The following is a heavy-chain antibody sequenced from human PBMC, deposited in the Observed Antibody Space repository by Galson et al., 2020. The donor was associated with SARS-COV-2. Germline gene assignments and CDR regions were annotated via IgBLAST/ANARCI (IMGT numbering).Heavy chain of an antibody. CDR3: AKGISGTYLPDY. CDR1: GFTFSTYA. V-gene: IGHV3-23*01. D-gene: IGHD1-26*01. CDR2: ISASGGST. J-gene: IGHJ4*02. Sequence: GESLKISCAASGFTFSTYAMSWVRQAPGKGLEWVSGISASGGSTYYADSVKGRFTISRDNSKNTLFVQMNSLRAEDTAVYYCAKGISGTYLPDYWGQGTLVTVSS.